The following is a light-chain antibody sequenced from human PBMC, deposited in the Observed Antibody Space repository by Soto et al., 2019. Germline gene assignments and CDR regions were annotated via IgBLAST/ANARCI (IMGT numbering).Light chain of an antibody. CDR3: QQRSNWPRT. Sequence: EIVLTQSPATLSLSPGERATLSCRASQSVRSYLAWYQQKPGQARRLLIYDASNRATGIPARFSGSGSGTDFTLTISSLEPEDFAVYYCQQRSNWPRTFGQGTKLEIK. CDR1: QSVRSY. V-gene: IGKV3-11*01. J-gene: IGKJ2*01. CDR2: DAS.